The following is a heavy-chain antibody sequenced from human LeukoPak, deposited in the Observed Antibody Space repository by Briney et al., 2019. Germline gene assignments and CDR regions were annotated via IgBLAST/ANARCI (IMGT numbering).Heavy chain of an antibody. CDR3: ARHTLLYGVQDAFDI. V-gene: IGHV4-59*08. CDR2: ISYPGST. D-gene: IGHD2-8*01. Sequence: SASLSLTCTVSGNSISSYYWNWIRQPPGKGLQWIGYISYPGSTIYNPSLKSRVTISVDTSKNQFALKLTSVTAADTAVYYCARHTLLYGVQDAFDIWGQGTMVTVSS. CDR1: GNSISSYY. J-gene: IGHJ3*02.